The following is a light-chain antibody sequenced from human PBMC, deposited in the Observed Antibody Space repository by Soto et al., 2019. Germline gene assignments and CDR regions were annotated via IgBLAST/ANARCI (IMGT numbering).Light chain of an antibody. V-gene: IGKV3-20*01. Sequence: EIVLTQSPGTLSLSQGERATLSCMASQSVSSSYLAWYQHKPGQAPRLLIYGASTRATDIPARFSGSVSGIDFTLTISRLEPEGFAVYYCQQYGSSRTFGQGTKVDIK. CDR2: GAS. CDR3: QQYGSSRT. CDR1: QSVSSSY. J-gene: IGKJ1*01.